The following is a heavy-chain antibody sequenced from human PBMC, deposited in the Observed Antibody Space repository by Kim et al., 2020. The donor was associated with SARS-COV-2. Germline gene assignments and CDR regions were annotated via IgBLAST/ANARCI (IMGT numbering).Heavy chain of an antibody. J-gene: IGHJ4*02. D-gene: IGHD4-17*01. CDR3: AKSWGSYGDSVRLDY. CDR1: GFSFDDHA. V-gene: IGHV3-9*01. CDR2: ISWNSETI. Sequence: GGSLRLSCVASGFSFDDHAMHWVRQAPGKGLEWVSTISWNSETIGYADSVKGRFTVSRDNAGRSLYLHMNSLRDEDTALYYCAKSWGSYGDSVRLDYWGQGTLVTVSS.